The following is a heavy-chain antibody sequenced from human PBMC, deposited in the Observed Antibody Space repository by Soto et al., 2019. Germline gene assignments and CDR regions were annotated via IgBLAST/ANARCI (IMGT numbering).Heavy chain of an antibody. CDR1: GFTFSSYG. CDR3: ARSPQGFGELLFLDY. Sequence: SGGSLRLSCAASGFTFSSYGMHWVRQAPGKGLEWVAVIWYDGSNKYYADSVKGRFTISRDNSKNTLYLQMNSLRAEDTAVYYCARSPQGFGELLFLDYWGQGTLVTVSS. J-gene: IGHJ4*02. D-gene: IGHD3-10*01. CDR2: IWYDGSNK. V-gene: IGHV3-33*01.